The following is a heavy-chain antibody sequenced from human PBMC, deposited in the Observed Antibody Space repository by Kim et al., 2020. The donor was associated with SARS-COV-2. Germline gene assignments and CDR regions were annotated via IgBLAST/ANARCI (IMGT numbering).Heavy chain of an antibody. CDR2: QSGST. J-gene: IGHJ4*02. Sequence: QSGSTNYNPSLKSRVTISIDTSKSQFSLKMSSVTAADTAIYYCARSLFDYWGQGTLVTVSS. CDR3: ARSLFDY. V-gene: IGHV4-34*01.